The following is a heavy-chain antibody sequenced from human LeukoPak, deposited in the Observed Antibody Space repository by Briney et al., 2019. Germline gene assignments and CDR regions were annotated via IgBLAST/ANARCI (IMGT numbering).Heavy chain of an antibody. J-gene: IGHJ4*02. CDR2: ISSNGGST. D-gene: IGHD3-9*01. V-gene: IGHV3-64*01. Sequence: GGSLRLSCAASGFTFSSYAMHWVRQAPGKGLEYVSAISSNGGSTYYANSVKGRFTISRDNSKNTLYLQMGSLRAEDMAVYYCALALGIFWSPHYWGQGTLVTVSS. CDR1: GFTFSSYA. CDR3: ALALGIFWSPHY.